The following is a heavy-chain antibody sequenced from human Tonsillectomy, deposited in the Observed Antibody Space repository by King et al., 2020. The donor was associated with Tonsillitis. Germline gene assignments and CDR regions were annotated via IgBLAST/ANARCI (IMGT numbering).Heavy chain of an antibody. CDR3: ARELIGPPPWFDP. J-gene: IGHJ5*02. CDR2: IFYNGNT. D-gene: IGHD2-21*01. CDR1: GGSVSSGSYH. V-gene: IGHV4-61*01. Sequence: VQLQESGPGLVKPSEILYLTCTVSGGSVSSGSYHWSWIRQPPGKGLEWIGYIFYNGNTNYNPSLKSRVTISVDTSKNPFSLKLSSVTAADTAVYYCARELIGPPPWFDPWGQGTLVTVSS.